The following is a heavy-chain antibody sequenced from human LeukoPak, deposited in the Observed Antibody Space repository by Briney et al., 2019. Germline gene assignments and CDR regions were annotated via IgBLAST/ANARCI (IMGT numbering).Heavy chain of an antibody. CDR2: ISYDGSNK. J-gene: IGHJ4*02. D-gene: IGHD1-1*01. CDR1: GFTFRSYG. Sequence: GRSLRLSCAASGFTFRSYGMHWVRQAPGKGLEWVAVISYDGSNKYYADSVKGRFTISRDNSKNTLYLQMNSLRAEDTAVYYCAKDEGNWNDGGDFDYWGQGTLVTVSS. CDR3: AKDEGNWNDGGDFDY. V-gene: IGHV3-30*18.